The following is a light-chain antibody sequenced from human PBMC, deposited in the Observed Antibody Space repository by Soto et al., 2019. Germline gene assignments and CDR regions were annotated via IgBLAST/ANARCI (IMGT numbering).Light chain of an antibody. J-gene: IGKJ4*01. CDR2: GAS. CDR3: QQYGSSPLT. Sequence: EIVLTQSPGTLSLSPGERATLSCRASQSVSSSFLAWYQQKPGQAPRLLIYGASSRATGIPDRFSGSGSGTDFTLTISRLEPEDVAVYYCQQYGSSPLTFGGVTKVELK. CDR1: QSVSSSF. V-gene: IGKV3-20*01.